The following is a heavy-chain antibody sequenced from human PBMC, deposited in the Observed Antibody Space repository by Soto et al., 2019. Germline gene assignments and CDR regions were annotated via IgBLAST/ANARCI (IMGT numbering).Heavy chain of an antibody. CDR3: ARLRGYEFWFDP. CDR1: GGTFSSYT. V-gene: IGHV1-69*02. J-gene: IGHJ5*02. CDR2: IIPILGIA. D-gene: IGHD5-12*01. Sequence: ASVKVSCKASGGTFSSYTISWVRQAPGQGLEWMGRIIPILGIANYAQKFQGRVTITADKSTSTAYMELSSLRSEDTAVYYCARLRGYEFWFDPWGQGTLVTVSS.